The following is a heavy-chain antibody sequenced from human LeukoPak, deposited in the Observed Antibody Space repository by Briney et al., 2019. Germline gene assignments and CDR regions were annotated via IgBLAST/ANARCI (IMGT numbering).Heavy chain of an antibody. V-gene: IGHV3-11*01. CDR1: GFTFSDYY. CDR2: ISSSGSTI. J-gene: IGHJ4*02. CDR3: ARDAGVSTAIPLYYFDY. D-gene: IGHD2-21*02. Sequence: PGGSLRLSCVASGFTFSDYYMSWLRQAPGKGLEWVSYISSSGSTIYYADSVKGRFTISRDNAKNSLYLQMNSLRAEDTAVYYCARDAGVSTAIPLYYFDYWGQGTLVTVSS.